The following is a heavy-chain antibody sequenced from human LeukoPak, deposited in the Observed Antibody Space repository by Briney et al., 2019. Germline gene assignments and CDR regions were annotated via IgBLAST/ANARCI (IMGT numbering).Heavy chain of an antibody. D-gene: IGHD2-15*01. V-gene: IGHV4-59*12. CDR1: GGSISSYY. J-gene: IGHJ5*02. CDR2: IHYTGST. CDR3: ARDPLRGGGSCHGDHCWFDP. Sequence: PSETLSLTCTVSGGSISSYYWSWIRQSPGKGLECIGYIHYTGSTNYNPSLKSRVTISVETSKNQFSLKLSSVTAADTAVYYCARDPLRGGGSCHGDHCWFDPWGQGTLVTVSS.